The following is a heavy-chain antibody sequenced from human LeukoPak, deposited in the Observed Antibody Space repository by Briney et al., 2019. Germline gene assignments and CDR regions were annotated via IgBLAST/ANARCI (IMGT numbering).Heavy chain of an antibody. CDR3: AQPDF. CDR1: GITFRSSS. CDR2: IRFDGSTK. J-gene: IGHJ4*02. V-gene: IGHV3-30*02. Sequence: PGGSLRLSCVASGITFRSSSMHWVRQAPGKGLEWLAFIRFDGSTKYYADSVKGRFTVSRDNSKSTLYLQMNSLRAEDTAVYYCAQPDFWGQGTLVTASS.